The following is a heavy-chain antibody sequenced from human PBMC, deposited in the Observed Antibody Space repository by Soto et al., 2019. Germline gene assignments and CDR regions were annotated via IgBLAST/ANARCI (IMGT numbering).Heavy chain of an antibody. CDR2: IYYSGST. CDR1: GGSISSYY. Sequence: QVQLQESGPGLVKPSETLSLTCTVSGGSISSYYWSWIRQPPGKGLEWIGYIYYSGSTNYNPSLKSRVTISVDTSKNQFSLKLSSVTAADTAVYYCARAVAGTWFDYWGQGTLVTVSS. V-gene: IGHV4-59*01. D-gene: IGHD6-19*01. J-gene: IGHJ4*02. CDR3: ARAVAGTWFDY.